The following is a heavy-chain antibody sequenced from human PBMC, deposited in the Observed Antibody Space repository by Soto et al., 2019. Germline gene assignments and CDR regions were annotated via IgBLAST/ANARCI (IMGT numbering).Heavy chain of an antibody. Sequence: EVQLVESGGGLVQPGGSLRLSCAASGFTFSSYSMNWVRQAPGKGLEWVSYITGGSSTIYYADSVKGRFTISRDNAKNSLYLQRNSLRADDTAVYYCARENWGWDYWGQGTMITVSS. D-gene: IGHD7-27*01. CDR1: GFTFSSYS. J-gene: IGHJ4*02. CDR2: ITGGSSTI. CDR3: ARENWGWDY. V-gene: IGHV3-48*01.